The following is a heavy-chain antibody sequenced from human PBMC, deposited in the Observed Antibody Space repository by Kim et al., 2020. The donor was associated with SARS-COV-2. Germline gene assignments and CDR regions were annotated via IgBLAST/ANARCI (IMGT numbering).Heavy chain of an antibody. CDR1: GGTFSSYA. CDR2: IIPIFGTA. D-gene: IGHD2-2*01. J-gene: IGHJ6*02. Sequence: SVKVSCKASGGTFSSYAISWVRQAPGQGLEWMGGIIPIFGTANYAQKFQGRVTITADESTSTAYMELSSLRSEDTAVYYCARDLAARYCSSTSCYGMDVWGQGTTVTVSS. V-gene: IGHV1-69*13. CDR3: ARDLAARYCSSTSCYGMDV.